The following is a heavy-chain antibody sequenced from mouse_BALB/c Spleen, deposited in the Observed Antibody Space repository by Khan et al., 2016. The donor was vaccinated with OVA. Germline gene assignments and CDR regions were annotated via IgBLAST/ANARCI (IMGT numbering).Heavy chain of an antibody. J-gene: IGHJ2*01. Sequence: EVQLVESGGDLVKPGGSLKLSCAASGFTFSSFGMSWIRQTPDKRLEWVATISSGGSYTYYPDSVKGRFTISRDNAKNTLYLQMSSLKSEDTAMYYCARQYSNSFFEYWGHGTTLTVSS. V-gene: IGHV5-6*01. CDR2: ISSGGSYT. D-gene: IGHD2-5*01. CDR3: ARQYSNSFFEY. CDR1: GFTFSSFG.